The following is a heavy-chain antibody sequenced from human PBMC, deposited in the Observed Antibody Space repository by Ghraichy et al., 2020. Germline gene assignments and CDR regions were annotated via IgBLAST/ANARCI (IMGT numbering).Heavy chain of an antibody. CDR2: IYWDDDK. J-gene: IGHJ4*01. CDR3: AHLITIFGVVIKAEYYFDY. CDR1: GFSLSTSGVG. D-gene: IGHD3-3*01. Sequence: SGPTLVKPTQTLTLTCTFSGFSLSTSGVGVGWIRQPPGKALEWLALIYWDDDKRYSPSLKSRLTITKDTSKNQVVLTMTNMDPVDTATYYCAHLITIFGVVIKAEYYFDYWGXGTLVTVSS. V-gene: IGHV2-5*02.